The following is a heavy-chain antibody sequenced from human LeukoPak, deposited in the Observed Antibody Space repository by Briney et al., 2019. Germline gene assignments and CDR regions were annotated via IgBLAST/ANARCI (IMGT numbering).Heavy chain of an antibody. Sequence: PSETLSLTCTVSGGSISSSNYYWSWIRQPPGKGLEWIGYIYYSGSTSYNPSLKSRVTISVDTSKNQFSLKLSSVTAADTAVYYCARDESGAIGDYFDYWGQGTLVTVSS. J-gene: IGHJ4*02. CDR3: ARDESGAIGDYFDY. V-gene: IGHV4-61*01. CDR2: IYYSGST. D-gene: IGHD2-2*02. CDR1: GGSISSSNYY.